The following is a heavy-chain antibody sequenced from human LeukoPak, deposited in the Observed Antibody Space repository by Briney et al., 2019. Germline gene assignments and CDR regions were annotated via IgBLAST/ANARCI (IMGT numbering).Heavy chain of an antibody. D-gene: IGHD1-26*01. CDR1: GFTLRTYS. V-gene: IGHV3-48*02. CDR2: ISSSSNI. Sequence: GGSLRLSCAASGFTLRTYSMNWVRQAPGKGLEWVSYISSSSNIYYADSVKGRFTVSRDNAKNSLYLQMNSLRDEDTAVYYCAREAGAGNDYWGQGTLVTVSS. CDR3: AREAGAGNDY. J-gene: IGHJ4*02.